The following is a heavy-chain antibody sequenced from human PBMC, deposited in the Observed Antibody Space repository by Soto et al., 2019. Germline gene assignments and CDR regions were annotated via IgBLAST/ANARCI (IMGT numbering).Heavy chain of an antibody. Sequence: GASVKVSCKASGYIFTDYYMHWVRQAPGQELGWMGRINPNSGGTNYAQKFQGRVTMTRDTSISTAYTELSSLRSEDTATYYCARPIQYYFDTSAQSAWFDPWGQGTLVTVSS. D-gene: IGHD3-22*01. V-gene: IGHV1-2*06. J-gene: IGHJ5*02. CDR3: ARPIQYYFDTSAQSAWFDP. CDR2: INPNSGGT. CDR1: GYIFTDYY.